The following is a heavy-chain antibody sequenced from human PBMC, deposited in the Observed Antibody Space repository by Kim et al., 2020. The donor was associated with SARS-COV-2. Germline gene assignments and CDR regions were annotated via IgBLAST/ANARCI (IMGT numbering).Heavy chain of an antibody. J-gene: IGHJ6*02. CDR3: ARERFEDYYYYYGMDV. D-gene: IGHD3-10*01. Sequence: PALKSGVTMSVDTSKNQFSLKLSSVTAADTAVYYCARERFEDYYYYYGMDVWGQGTTVTVSS. V-gene: IGHV4-4*07.